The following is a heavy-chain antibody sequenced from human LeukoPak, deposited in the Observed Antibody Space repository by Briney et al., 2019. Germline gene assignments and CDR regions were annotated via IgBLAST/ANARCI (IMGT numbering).Heavy chain of an antibody. Sequence: GGSLRLSCAASGFTFSTYAMSWVRQAPGKGLAWVSTISNSDDSTYYADSVKGRFTISRDNSENTLYLQMNSLRAEDTAVYYCAKATGYLLWGQGTLVTVSS. CDR1: GFTFSTYA. CDR3: AKATGYLL. V-gene: IGHV3-23*01. CDR2: ISNSDDST. D-gene: IGHD1-14*01. J-gene: IGHJ4*02.